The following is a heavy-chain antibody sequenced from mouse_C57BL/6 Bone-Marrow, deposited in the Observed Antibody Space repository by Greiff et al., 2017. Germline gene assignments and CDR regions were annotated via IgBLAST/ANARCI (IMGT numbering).Heavy chain of an antibody. J-gene: IGHJ1*03. CDR3: AREEGGGYFYV. V-gene: IGHV1-19*01. Sequence: VQLQQSGPVLVKPGASVKMSCKASGYTFTDYYMNWVKQSHGKSLEWIGVINPYNGGTSYNQKFKGKATLTVDKSSSTADMELNSLTAEDSAVYYCAREEGGGYFYVWGTGTTVTVSS. CDR2: INPYNGGT. CDR1: GYTFTDYY.